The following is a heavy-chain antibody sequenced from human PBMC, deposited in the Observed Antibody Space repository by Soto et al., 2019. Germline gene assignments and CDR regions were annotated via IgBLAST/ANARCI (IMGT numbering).Heavy chain of an antibody. CDR1: GGTFSSYA. Sequence: QVQLVQSGAEVKKPGSSVKVSCKASGGTFSSYAISWVRQAPGQGLEWMGGIIPIFGTANYAQKFQGRVTITADESTSTAYLELSSLRSEDTAVYYCARAKGETGRPNVAFDIWGQGTMVTVSS. V-gene: IGHV1-69*01. D-gene: IGHD7-27*01. J-gene: IGHJ3*02. CDR3: ARAKGETGRPNVAFDI. CDR2: IIPIFGTA.